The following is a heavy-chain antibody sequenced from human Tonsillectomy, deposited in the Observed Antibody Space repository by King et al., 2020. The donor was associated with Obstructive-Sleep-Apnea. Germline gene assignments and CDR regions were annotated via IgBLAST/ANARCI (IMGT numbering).Heavy chain of an antibody. V-gene: IGHV3-21*01. CDR2: IPSSSSYI. J-gene: IGHJ6*02. Sequence: VQLVESGGGLVNPGGSLRLSCAASGFTFSTYNMNWVRQAPGKGLEWVSSIPSSSSYIYYADSVKGRFTISRDNPKKSLYLHSNSLRTEDTAIYYCAREGQGMVAAVAPDYWYGGMDDWGQGSTVTVSS. CDR3: AREGQGMVAAVAPDYWYGGMDD. D-gene: IGHD1-26*01. CDR1: GFTFSTYN.